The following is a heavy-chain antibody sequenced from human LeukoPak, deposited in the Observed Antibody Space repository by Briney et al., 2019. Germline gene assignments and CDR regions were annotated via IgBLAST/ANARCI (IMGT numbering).Heavy chain of an antibody. V-gene: IGHV3-21*01. CDR2: ISSSSSYI. Sequence: SGGSLRLSCAASGFTFSSYGMHWVRQAPGKGLEWVSSISSSSSYIYFADSVKGRFTISRDNAKNSLFLQMNSLRAEDTAVFYCARVSTSSWYFDYWGQGTLVTVSS. D-gene: IGHD2-2*01. CDR3: ARVSTSSWYFDY. CDR1: GFTFSSYG. J-gene: IGHJ4*02.